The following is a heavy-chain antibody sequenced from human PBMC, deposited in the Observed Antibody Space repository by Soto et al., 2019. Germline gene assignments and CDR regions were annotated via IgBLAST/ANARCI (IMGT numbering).Heavy chain of an antibody. Sequence: PGGSLRLSCAASGFTFDDYAMHWVRQAPGKGLEWVSGISWNSGSIGCADSVKGRFTISRDNAKNSLYLQMNSLRAEDTALYYCAKDIPSSGWYDAFDIWGQGTMVTV. J-gene: IGHJ3*02. CDR2: ISWNSGSI. CDR3: AKDIPSSGWYDAFDI. CDR1: GFTFDDYA. V-gene: IGHV3-9*01. D-gene: IGHD6-19*01.